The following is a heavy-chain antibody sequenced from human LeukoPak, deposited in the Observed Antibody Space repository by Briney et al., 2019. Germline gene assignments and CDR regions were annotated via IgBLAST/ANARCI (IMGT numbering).Heavy chain of an antibody. D-gene: IGHD5-12*01. V-gene: IGHV4-4*07. J-gene: IGHJ4*02. CDR3: ARGLRWDSGNDWGPEH. Sequence: PSETLSITCSVSGDSMNGDYWICIRQTAGKGLEWIGRLFTGGNAECNPSLKSRVTMSVETSKSQFSLKLTSVTAADTAIYYCARGLRWDSGNDWGPEHWGQGVLVTVSS. CDR1: GDSMNGDY. CDR2: LFTGGNA.